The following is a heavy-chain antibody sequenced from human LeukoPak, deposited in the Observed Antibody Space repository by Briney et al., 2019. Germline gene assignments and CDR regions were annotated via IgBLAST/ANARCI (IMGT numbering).Heavy chain of an antibody. CDR1: GYTFTTYW. D-gene: IGHD2-2*01. J-gene: IGHJ5*02. Sequence: GESLKISCKGSGYTFTTYWIGWVRQLPGKGLEWMGIIYPGDSDTRYSPPFQGQVTISADKSISTAYLQWSSLKASDTAMYYCARHGGGYCKSTSCYLFDPWGQGTLVTVSS. CDR3: ARHGGGYCKSTSCYLFDP. CDR2: IYPGDSDT. V-gene: IGHV5-51*01.